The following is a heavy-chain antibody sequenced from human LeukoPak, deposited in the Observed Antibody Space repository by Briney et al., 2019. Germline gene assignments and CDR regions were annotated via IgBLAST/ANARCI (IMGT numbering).Heavy chain of an antibody. D-gene: IGHD2-2*01. J-gene: IGHJ3*02. CDR3: ARVSFGTILMRAFDI. CDR2: INPNSGGT. CDR1: GYTFTSYD. V-gene: IGHV1-2*02. Sequence: ASVKVSCKASGYTFTSYDINWVRQATGQGLEWMGWINPNSGGTNYAQKFQGRVTMTRDTSISTAYMELSRLRSDDTAVYYCARVSFGTILMRAFDIWGQGTMVTVSS.